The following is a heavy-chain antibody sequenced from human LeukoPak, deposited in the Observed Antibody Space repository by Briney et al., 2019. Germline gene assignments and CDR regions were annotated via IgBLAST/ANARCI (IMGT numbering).Heavy chain of an antibody. D-gene: IGHD5-12*01. V-gene: IGHV4-61*01. J-gene: IGHJ3*02. Sequence: PSETLSLTCTVSGGSVISGSYYWSRIRQPPGKGLEWIGYVSHSGNTNYNPSLKSRVTISKDTSKNQFSLNLSSVTAADTAVYYCARGNSGYDYAFDIWGQGTMVTVSS. CDR3: ARGNSGYDYAFDI. CDR2: VSHSGNT. CDR1: GGSVISGSYY.